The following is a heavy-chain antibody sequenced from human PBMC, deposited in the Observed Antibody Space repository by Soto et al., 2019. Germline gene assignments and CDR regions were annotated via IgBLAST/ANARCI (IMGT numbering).Heavy chain of an antibody. V-gene: IGHV3-53*01. CDR1: GFTVSSHY. Sequence: PGGSLRLSCAASGFTVSSHYMSWVRQGPGKGLEWVSTIYKGGGTFYADSVKGRFTISRDTSQNTVFLQMNSLRAEDTAVYYCASTRDSGTSSYFDSWGQGTLVTVSS. J-gene: IGHJ4*02. CDR3: ASTRDSGTSSYFDS. D-gene: IGHD1-26*01. CDR2: IYKGGGT.